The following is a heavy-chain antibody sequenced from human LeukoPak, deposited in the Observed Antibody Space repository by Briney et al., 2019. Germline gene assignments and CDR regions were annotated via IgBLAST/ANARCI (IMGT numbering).Heavy chain of an antibody. V-gene: IGHV3-33*01. CDR1: GFTFSSYG. Sequence: GGSLRLSCAASGFTFSSYGMHWVRQAPGKGLEWVAVIWYDGSNKYYADSVKGRFTISRDNSKDTLYLQMNSLRAEDTAVYYCARAGRGMIVTVAFDIWGQGTMVTVSS. D-gene: IGHD3-22*01. CDR3: ARAGRGMIVTVAFDI. J-gene: IGHJ3*02. CDR2: IWYDGSNK.